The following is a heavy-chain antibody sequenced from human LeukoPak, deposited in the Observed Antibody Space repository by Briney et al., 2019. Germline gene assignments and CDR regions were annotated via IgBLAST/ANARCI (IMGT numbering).Heavy chain of an antibody. CDR3: ARDADSGSYYFHDY. Sequence: GGSLRLSCAASGLTFNNYAMSWVRQAPGKGLEWVSGITGSGRTTYYADSVKGRFTISRDNAKNSLYLQMNSLRAEDTAVYYCARDADSGSYYFHDYWGQGTLVTVSS. CDR2: ITGSGRTT. V-gene: IGHV3-23*01. J-gene: IGHJ4*02. D-gene: IGHD1-26*01. CDR1: GLTFNNYA.